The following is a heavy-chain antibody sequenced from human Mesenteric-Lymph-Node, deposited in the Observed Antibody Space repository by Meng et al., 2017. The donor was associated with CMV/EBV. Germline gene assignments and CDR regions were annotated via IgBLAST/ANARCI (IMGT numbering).Heavy chain of an antibody. Sequence: TVSGGSSSGSDYYWSWIRQLPGKGLEWIGYIYYSGTTYYNPSLESRLTISVDTSKNQFTLKLNSVSAADTAVYYCVRDSSGYSNFDCWGQGTLVTVSS. J-gene: IGHJ4*02. CDR3: VRDSSGYSNFDC. D-gene: IGHD3-22*01. V-gene: IGHV4-31*02. CDR1: GGSSSGSDYY. CDR2: IYYSGTT.